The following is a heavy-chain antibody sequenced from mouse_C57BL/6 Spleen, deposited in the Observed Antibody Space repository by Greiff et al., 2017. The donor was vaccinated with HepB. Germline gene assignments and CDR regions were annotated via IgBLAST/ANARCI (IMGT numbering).Heavy chain of an antibody. CDR1: GFTFSSYT. D-gene: IGHD2-3*01. V-gene: IGHV5-9*01. Sequence: EVKLMESGGGLVKPGGSLKLSCAASGFTFSSYTMSWVRQTPEKRLEWVATISGGGGNTYYPASVKGRFTISRDNAKNTLDLQMSSLRSEDTALYYCARLAGYYEDYAMEYWGQGTSVTVSS. CDR2: ISGGGGNT. J-gene: IGHJ4*01. CDR3: ARLAGYYEDYAMEY.